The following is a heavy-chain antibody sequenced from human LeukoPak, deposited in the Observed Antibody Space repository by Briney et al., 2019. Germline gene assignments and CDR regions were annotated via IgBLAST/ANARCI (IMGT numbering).Heavy chain of an antibody. D-gene: IGHD6-19*01. CDR1: SRSISSYH. V-gene: IGHV4-4*07. J-gene: IGHJ4*02. Sequence: SETLSLTCTVSSRSISSYHWSWIRQPTGKGLEWIWRIYTSGSTNYNPSLKSRVTMSVDTSKNQFSLKLSSVTAADTAVYYCASGHRQWPYWSQGTLVTVSS. CDR2: IYTSGST. CDR3: ASGHRQWPY.